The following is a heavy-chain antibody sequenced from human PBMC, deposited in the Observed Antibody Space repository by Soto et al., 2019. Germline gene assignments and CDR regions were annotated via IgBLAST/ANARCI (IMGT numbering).Heavy chain of an antibody. Sequence: QVQLVESGGGVVQPGRSLRLSCAASGFTFNTYGMHGVRQAPGKGLEWVAVIWYDGSNKYYADAVKGRFTISRDNSKNTLFLQMSSLRAEDTAVYYCAREFGSRDYWGQGTIVTVSS. CDR1: GFTFNTYG. D-gene: IGHD3-10*01. CDR2: IWYDGSNK. V-gene: IGHV3-33*01. J-gene: IGHJ4*02. CDR3: AREFGSRDY.